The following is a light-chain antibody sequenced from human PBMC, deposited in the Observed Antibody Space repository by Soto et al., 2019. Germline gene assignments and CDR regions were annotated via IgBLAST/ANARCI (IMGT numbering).Light chain of an antibody. V-gene: IGKV3-15*01. CDR1: QSVSSN. CDR2: GAS. J-gene: IGKJ1*01. CDR3: QQYNNWPRT. Sequence: IGMTQSPATLSVTPGERATLSCRASQSVSSNLAWYQQKPGQAPRLLIYGASTRATGIPARFSGIGSGTEFTLTISSLQSEDFAVYYCQQYNNWPRTFGQGTKVDIK.